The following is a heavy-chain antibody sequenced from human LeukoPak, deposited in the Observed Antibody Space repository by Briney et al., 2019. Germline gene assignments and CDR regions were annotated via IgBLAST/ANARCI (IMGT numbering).Heavy chain of an antibody. Sequence: GGSLRLSCAASGFTFRSYSMNWVRQAPGKGLEWVSSISSSSSYIYYADSVKGRFTISRDNAKNSLYLQMNSLRAEDTAVYYCARGGYGYCSGGSCHGWFDPWGQGTLVTVSS. CDR2: ISSSSSYI. D-gene: IGHD2-15*01. J-gene: IGHJ5*02. CDR3: ARGGYGYCSGGSCHGWFDP. V-gene: IGHV3-21*01. CDR1: GFTFRSYS.